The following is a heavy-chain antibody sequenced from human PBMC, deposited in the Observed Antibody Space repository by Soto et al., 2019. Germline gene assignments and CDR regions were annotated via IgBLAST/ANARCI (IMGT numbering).Heavy chain of an antibody. CDR3: ARDFSRFYDYGDYVSSSYMDV. CDR2: IWYDGSNK. J-gene: IGHJ6*03. Sequence: GGSLRLSCAASGFTFSSYGMHWVRQAPGKGLEWVAVIWYDGSNKYYADSVKGRFTISRDNSKNTLYLQMNSLRAEDTAVYYCARDFSRFYDYGDYVSSSYMDVWGKGTTVTVSS. D-gene: IGHD4-17*01. CDR1: GFTFSSYG. V-gene: IGHV3-33*01.